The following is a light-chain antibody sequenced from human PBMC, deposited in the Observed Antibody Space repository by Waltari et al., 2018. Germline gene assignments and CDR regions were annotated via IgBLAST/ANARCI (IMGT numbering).Light chain of an antibody. CDR3: QQYDSYSLT. Sequence: DIQMTQSPSTLSASVGDRVTITCRASQNINRWLAWYQQKPVTVPKLVIFKASSLKSGVPSRFSGSGSGTEFTLTISSLQPDDFATYYCQQYDSYSLTFGGGTKVEI. J-gene: IGKJ4*01. CDR2: KAS. V-gene: IGKV1-5*03. CDR1: QNINRW.